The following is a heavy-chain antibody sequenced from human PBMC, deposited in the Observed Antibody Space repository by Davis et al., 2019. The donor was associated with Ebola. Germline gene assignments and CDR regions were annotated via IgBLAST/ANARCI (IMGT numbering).Heavy chain of an antibody. CDR1: GGIFDNYV. V-gene: IGHV1-2*02. D-gene: IGHD2-15*01. CDR2: INPNNGGT. Sequence: ASVKVSCKASGGIFDNYVISWVRQAPGQGLEWMGWINPNNGGTNFAQKFQGRVTMTRDTSISTAYMELSRLRSDDTAVYFCARDRCSGASCSYYYYAMDVWGQGTTVTVSS. CDR3: ARDRCSGASCSYYYYAMDV. J-gene: IGHJ6*02.